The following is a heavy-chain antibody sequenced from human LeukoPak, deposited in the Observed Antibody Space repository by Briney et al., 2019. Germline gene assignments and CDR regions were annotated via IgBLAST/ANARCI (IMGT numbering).Heavy chain of an antibody. CDR1: GFNFDDYA. V-gene: IGHV3-9*01. Sequence: GRSLRLSCAVSGFNFDDYAMHWVRQAPGRSPEWVSGINWKTGNGIYADSVKGRFTISRDNAKNSLYLQMSSLRAEDTALYYCTRRAARWQFDLWGRGTLLTVSS. CDR2: INWKTGNG. D-gene: IGHD5-24*01. CDR3: TRRAARWQFDL. J-gene: IGHJ2*01.